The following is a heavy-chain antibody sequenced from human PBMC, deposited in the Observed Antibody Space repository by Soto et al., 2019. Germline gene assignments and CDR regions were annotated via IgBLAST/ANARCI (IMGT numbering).Heavy chain of an antibody. V-gene: IGHV3-23*01. Sequence: GESLKISCAASGFTFSSYAMSWVRQAPGKGLEWVSAISGSGGSTYYADSVKGRFTISRDNSKNTLYLQMNSLRAEDTAVYYCLKDRPRIAVACTVYWGQGTLGTVSS. CDR2: ISGSGGST. D-gene: IGHD6-19*01. J-gene: IGHJ4*02. CDR1: GFTFSSYA. CDR3: LKDRPRIAVACTVY.